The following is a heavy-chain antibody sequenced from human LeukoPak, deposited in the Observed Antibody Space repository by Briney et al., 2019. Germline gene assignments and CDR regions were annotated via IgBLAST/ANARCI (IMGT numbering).Heavy chain of an antibody. J-gene: IGHJ4*02. V-gene: IGHV3-23*01. Sequence: GGSLRLSCAASEVTFRKFAMNWVRQAPGKGLDWVSAISASGVNTFYADSVKGRFTISRDNSRNTLFLQMNSLRAEDTATYHCTKASRHWGQGTLVTVSS. CDR1: EVTFRKFA. CDR2: ISASGVNT. CDR3: TKASRH.